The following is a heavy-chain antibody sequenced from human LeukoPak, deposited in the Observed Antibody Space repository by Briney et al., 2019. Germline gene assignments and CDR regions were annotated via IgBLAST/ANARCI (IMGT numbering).Heavy chain of an antibody. CDR1: GFTFSTYW. J-gene: IGHJ4*02. D-gene: IGHD3-10*01. CDR2: IKQDGGEI. Sequence: GGSLRLSCAASGFTFSTYWMSWVRQAPGKGLEWVANIKQDGGEIYYVDSVRGRFTISRDNAKNSLYLQMNSLRAEDTAAYYCARDLYYQELDYWGQGTLVTVSS. CDR3: ARDLYYQELDY. V-gene: IGHV3-7*05.